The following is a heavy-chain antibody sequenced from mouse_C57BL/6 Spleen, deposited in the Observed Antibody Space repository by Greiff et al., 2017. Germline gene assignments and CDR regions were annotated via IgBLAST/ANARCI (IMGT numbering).Heavy chain of an antibody. D-gene: IGHD2-2*01. CDR3: ARGTMVTTRAMDY. CDR2: INPNYGTT. CDR1: GYSFTNYY. V-gene: IGHV1-39*01. Sequence: VQLQQSGPELVKPGASVKISCKASGYSFTNYYMNWVKQSHGKSLEWIGVINPNYGTTSYNQKFKGKATLTVDQSSSTAYMQLNSLTSEDSAVYDCARGTMVTTRAMDYWGQGTSVTVSS. J-gene: IGHJ4*01.